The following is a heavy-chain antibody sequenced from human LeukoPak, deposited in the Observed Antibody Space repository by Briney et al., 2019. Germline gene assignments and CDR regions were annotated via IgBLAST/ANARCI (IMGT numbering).Heavy chain of an antibody. CDR2: ISSSGSTI. CDR1: GFTFSSYE. Sequence: GGSLRLSCAASGFTFSSYEMNWVRQAPGKGLEWVSYISSSGSTIYYADSVKGRFTISRDNAKNSLYLQMNSLRAEDTAVYYCARDGCSSTSCLVDYWGQGTLVTVSS. CDR3: ARDGCSSTSCLVDY. J-gene: IGHJ4*02. D-gene: IGHD2-2*01. V-gene: IGHV3-48*03.